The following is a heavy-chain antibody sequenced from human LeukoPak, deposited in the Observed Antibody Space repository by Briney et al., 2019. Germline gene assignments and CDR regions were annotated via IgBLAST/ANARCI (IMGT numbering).Heavy chain of an antibody. J-gene: IGHJ4*02. V-gene: IGHV1-2*02. Sequence: ASVKVSCKASGYTFTAYDMYWIRQAPGQGLEWMGWISRNSGSTSYAEKFQGRVTMTRDTANNTAYRELNSLRFDDTAIYYCAREARVDEGSGTYSRENDYWGQGTLVTVSS. CDR3: AREARVDEGSGTYSRENDY. CDR2: ISRNSGST. D-gene: IGHD3-10*01. CDR1: GYTFTAYD.